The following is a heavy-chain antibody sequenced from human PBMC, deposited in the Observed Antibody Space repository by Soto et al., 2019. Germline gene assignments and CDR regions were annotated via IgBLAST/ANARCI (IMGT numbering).Heavy chain of an antibody. J-gene: IGHJ5*02. CDR1: GYTFSTYG. Sequence: QVQLVQSGAEVKSPGASEKVSCKASGYTFSTYGISWVRQAPGRGLEWMGWISAYNGDTNYAQKFQGRVTMTTDTSTSTAYRDLRSLRSDDSAVYYCARDLIAVRPGWFDPWGQGTMVTVSS. V-gene: IGHV1-18*01. CDR2: ISAYNGDT. D-gene: IGHD6-6*01. CDR3: ARDLIAVRPGWFDP.